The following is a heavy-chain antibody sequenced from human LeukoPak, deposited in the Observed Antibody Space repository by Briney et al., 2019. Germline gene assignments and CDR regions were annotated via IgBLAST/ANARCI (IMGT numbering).Heavy chain of an antibody. CDR3: ARGIKYYDGRGPYDVFDI. J-gene: IGHJ3*02. CDR1: GYTFTGNY. V-gene: IGHV1-2*02. D-gene: IGHD3-22*01. CDR2: INPNSGVT. Sequence: GASVRVSCKASGYTFTGNYMHWVRQAPGQGLEWMGWINPNSGVTNYAQEFQGRVTMTTDTSISTAYMGLSRLRSDDTAVYYCARGIKYYDGRGPYDVFDIWGQGTMVTVSS.